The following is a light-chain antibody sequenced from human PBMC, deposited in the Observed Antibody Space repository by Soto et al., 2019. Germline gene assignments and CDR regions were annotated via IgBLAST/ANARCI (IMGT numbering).Light chain of an antibody. CDR1: SSDVGGYNY. Sequence: QSALTQPASVSGSPGQSITISCTGTSSDVGGYNYVSWYQQHPGKAPKLMIYDVSNRPSGVSNRFSGSKSGNTASLTISGRQAEYEADYYCSSYTSSRTLVFGGGTKLTVL. J-gene: IGLJ2*01. CDR2: DVS. CDR3: SSYTSSRTLV. V-gene: IGLV2-14*01.